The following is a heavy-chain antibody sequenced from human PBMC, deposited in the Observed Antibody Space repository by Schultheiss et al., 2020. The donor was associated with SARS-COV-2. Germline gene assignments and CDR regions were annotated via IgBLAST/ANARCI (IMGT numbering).Heavy chain of an antibody. V-gene: IGHV3-21*04. CDR3: ARGNPALYSYDRSGSPFDY. CDR1: GFTFSSYS. Sequence: GGSLRFSCAASGFTFSSYSMNWVRQAPGKGLEWVSGISGGGDSTYYADSVKGRFTISRDNAKNSLFLQMNSLRAEDTAVYYCARGNPALYSYDRSGSPFDYWGQGTLVTVAS. D-gene: IGHD3-22*01. J-gene: IGHJ4*02. CDR2: ISGGGDST.